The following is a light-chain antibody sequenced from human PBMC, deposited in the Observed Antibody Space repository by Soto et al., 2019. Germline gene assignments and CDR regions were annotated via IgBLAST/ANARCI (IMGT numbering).Light chain of an antibody. V-gene: IGKV3-20*01. Sequence: EIGLTQSPGTLSLSPGEMATLACSTSQSVSSTYLAWYHQKPGQAPSLLIYGPSTRATAIPDRFSGSGSGTDFTLTISRLEPEDFAVYYCQQYGRSWWTFGQGTKVEIK. CDR3: QQYGRSWWT. CDR1: QSVSSTY. J-gene: IGKJ1*01. CDR2: GPS.